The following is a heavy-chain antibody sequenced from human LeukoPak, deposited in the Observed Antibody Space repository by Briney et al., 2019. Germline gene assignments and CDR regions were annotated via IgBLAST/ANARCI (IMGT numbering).Heavy chain of an antibody. J-gene: IGHJ4*02. V-gene: IGHV3-21*01. CDR2: ISSSSSYI. CDR1: EFTFSSYS. Sequence: GGSLRLSCAASEFTFSSYSMNWVRQAPGKGLEWVSSISSSSSYIYYADSVKGRFTISRDNAKNSLYLQMNSLRAEDTAVYHCARVGTTGWGFDYWGQGTLVTVSS. CDR3: ARVGTTGWGFDY. D-gene: IGHD2/OR15-2a*01.